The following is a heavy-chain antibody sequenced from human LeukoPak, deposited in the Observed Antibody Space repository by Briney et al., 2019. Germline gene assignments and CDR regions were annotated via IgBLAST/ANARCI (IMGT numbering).Heavy chain of an antibody. CDR3: ARDPLRYLRVGHYDY. V-gene: IGHV3-21*01. CDR2: IDYDSSHI. J-gene: IGHJ4*02. D-gene: IGHD3-9*01. CDR1: GLTFSTSA. Sequence: PGGALRLSCAASGLTFSTSAMNWVRQVPGEGLDWVSSIDYDSSHIYYAASVRGRVTISRDNARNSVYLQMNSLRVEDTAVYYCARDPLRYLRVGHYDYGGEGTRVAVSS.